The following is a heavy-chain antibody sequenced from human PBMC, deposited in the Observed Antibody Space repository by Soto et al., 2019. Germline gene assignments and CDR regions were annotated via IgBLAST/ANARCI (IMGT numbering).Heavy chain of an antibody. V-gene: IGHV1-24*01. CDR1: GYSLTELS. Sequence: QVHLVQSGAEVKKPGASVKVSCQVSGYSLTELSMHWVRQAPGRGLEWLGGFDPEDGETIYAQKFQGRVTMTEATSTDTAYMELSSLRSEDTAIYYCATGAAAGDFDYWGQGTLVTVSS. CDR2: FDPEDGET. CDR3: ATGAAAGDFDY. D-gene: IGHD6-13*01. J-gene: IGHJ4*02.